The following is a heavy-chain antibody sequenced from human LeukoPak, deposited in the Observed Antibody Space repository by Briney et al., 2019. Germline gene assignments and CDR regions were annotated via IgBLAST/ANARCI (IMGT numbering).Heavy chain of an antibody. CDR1: GGSISSGDYY. J-gene: IGHJ3*02. CDR2: IYYSGST. V-gene: IGHV4-30-4*01. CDR3: ARDPPNMTGYYDAFDI. Sequence: SETLSLTCTVSGGSISSGDYYWSWIRQPPGKGLEWIGYIYYSGSTYYNPSLKSRVTISVDTSKNQFSLKLSSVTAADTAVYYCARDPPNMTGYYDAFDIWGQGTMVTVSS. D-gene: IGHD3-9*01.